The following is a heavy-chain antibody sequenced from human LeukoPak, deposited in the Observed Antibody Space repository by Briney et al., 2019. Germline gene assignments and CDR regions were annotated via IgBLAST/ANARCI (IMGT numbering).Heavy chain of an antibody. D-gene: IGHD3-22*01. CDR3: ARERDSSGFY. Sequence: GGSLRLSCAASGFTFSSYETKWVRQAPGKGLEWVSYISSSGSTIYYADSVKGRFTISRDNAKNSLYLQMNSLRAEDTAVYYCARERDSSGFYWGQGTLVTVSS. CDR1: GFTFSSYE. CDR2: ISSSGSTI. J-gene: IGHJ4*02. V-gene: IGHV3-48*03.